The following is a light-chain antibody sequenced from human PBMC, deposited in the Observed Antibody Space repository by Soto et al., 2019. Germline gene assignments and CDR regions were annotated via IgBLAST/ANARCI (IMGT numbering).Light chain of an antibody. CDR3: HQRSDWPIT. Sequence: EIVLTQSPATLSLCPGERATLSCRASQSVSRFFAWYQQKPGQAPRLLIYGSSNRATGIPARFSGSGSGTDFTLTISSLAPEDSVVYYCHQRSDWPITFGQGTRLEIK. CDR2: GSS. CDR1: QSVSRF. J-gene: IGKJ5*01. V-gene: IGKV3-11*01.